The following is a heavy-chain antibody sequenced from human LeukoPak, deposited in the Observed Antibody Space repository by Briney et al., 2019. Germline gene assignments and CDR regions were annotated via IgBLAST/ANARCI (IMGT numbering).Heavy chain of an antibody. CDR3: ARAPRKWEPHDY. D-gene: IGHD1-26*01. J-gene: IGHJ4*02. Sequence: PGGSLRLSCAASGFTFSSYAMSWVRQAPGKGLEWVSYISSSSSTIYYEDSVKGRFTISRDNAKNSLYLQMNSLRAEDTAVYYCARAPRKWEPHDYWGREPWSPSPQ. CDR2: ISSSSSTI. CDR1: GFTFSSYA. V-gene: IGHV3-48*01.